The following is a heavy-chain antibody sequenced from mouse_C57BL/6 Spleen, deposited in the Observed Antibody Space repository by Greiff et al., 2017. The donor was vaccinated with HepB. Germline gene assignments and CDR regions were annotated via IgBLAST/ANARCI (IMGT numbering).Heavy chain of an antibody. CDR2: IYPGDGDT. Sequence: QVQLQQSGAELVKPGASVKISCKASGYAFSSYWMNWVKQRPGKGLEWIGQIYPGDGDTNYNGKFKGKATLTADKSSSTAYMQLSSLTSEDSAVYCCARLVITTVVALDYWGQGTTLTVSS. J-gene: IGHJ2*01. CDR3: ARLVITTVVALDY. CDR1: GYAFSSYW. D-gene: IGHD1-1*01. V-gene: IGHV1-80*01.